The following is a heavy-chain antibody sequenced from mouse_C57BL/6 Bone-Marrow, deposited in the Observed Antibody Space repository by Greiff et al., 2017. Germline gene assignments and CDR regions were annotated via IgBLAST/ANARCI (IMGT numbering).Heavy chain of an antibody. V-gene: IGHV14-1*01. D-gene: IGHD1-1*01. Sequence: EVQRVESGAELVRPGASVKLSCTASGFNIKDYYMHWVKQRPEQGLEWIGRIDPEDGDTEYAPKFQGKATRTADTSSNTAYLQLSSLTSEDTAVYYCTVYYPFAYWGQGTLVTVSA. CDR2: IDPEDGDT. CDR3: TVYYPFAY. J-gene: IGHJ3*01. CDR1: GFNIKDYY.